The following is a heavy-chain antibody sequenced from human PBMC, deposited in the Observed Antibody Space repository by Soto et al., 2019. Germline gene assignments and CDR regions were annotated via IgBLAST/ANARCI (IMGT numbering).Heavy chain of an antibody. J-gene: IGHJ6*03. Sequence: PGGSLRLSCVASGFTFYNYAVNWVRQAPGKGLEWVSAISGSGGSTYFADSVRGRFTISRDNSKNTLSLQMNSLRVEDTAVYYCAKGLEGKTSILVRPKLYYDMDVWGKGTTVTVSS. CDR3: AKGLEGKTSILVRPKLYYDMDV. CDR1: GFTFYNYA. D-gene: IGHD3-3*01. V-gene: IGHV3-23*01. CDR2: ISGSGGST.